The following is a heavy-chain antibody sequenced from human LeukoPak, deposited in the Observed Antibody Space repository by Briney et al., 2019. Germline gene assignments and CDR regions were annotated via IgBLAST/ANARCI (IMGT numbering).Heavy chain of an antibody. CDR2: IIPILGIA. CDR1: GGTFSSYA. CDR3: ARDHESAAAGTPA. Sequence: SVKVSCKASGGTFSSYAIIWVRQAPGQGLEWMGRIIPILGIANYAQKFQGRVTITADKSTSTAYMELSSLRSEDTAVYYCARDHESAAAGTPAWGQGTLVTVSS. D-gene: IGHD6-13*01. J-gene: IGHJ5*02. V-gene: IGHV1-69*04.